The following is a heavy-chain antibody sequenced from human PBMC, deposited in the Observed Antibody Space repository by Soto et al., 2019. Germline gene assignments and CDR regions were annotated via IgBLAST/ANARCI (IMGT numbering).Heavy chain of an antibody. CDR1: GFTFGDYA. V-gene: IGHV3-49*04. CDR3: TRVDSSGYYRNDY. D-gene: IGHD3-22*01. J-gene: IGHJ4*02. CDR2: IRSKAYGGTT. Sequence: PGGSLRLSCTASGFTFGDYAMSWVRHAPGKGLEWVGFIRSKAYGGTTEYAASVKGRFTISRDDSKSIAYLQMNSLKTEDTAVYYCTRVDSSGYYRNDYWGQGTLVTVSS.